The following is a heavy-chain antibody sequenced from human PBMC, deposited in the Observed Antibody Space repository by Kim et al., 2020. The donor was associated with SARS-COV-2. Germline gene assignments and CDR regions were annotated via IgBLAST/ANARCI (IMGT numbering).Heavy chain of an antibody. D-gene: IGHD2-2*01. V-gene: IGHV3-21*01. CDR2: T. CDR3: ARVAMMDLFDY. J-gene: IGHJ4*02. Sequence: TYYADQVKGRFTISRDNAKNSLYLQMNSLRAEDTAVYYCARVAMMDLFDYWGQGTLVTVSS.